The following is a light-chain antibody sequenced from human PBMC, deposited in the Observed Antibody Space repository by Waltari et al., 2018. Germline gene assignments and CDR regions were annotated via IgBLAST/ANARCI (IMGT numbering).Light chain of an antibody. CDR3: QQSYTTPRT. V-gene: IGKV1-39*01. Sequence: DIQMNQSPSSLSASVGDRVTHTCRASQSIGTYLNWYQHKPGRAPELLIYAASTLQGGVPSRFSGSGSETHFTLAISSLQREDFATYYCQQSYTTPRTFGQGTKVEIK. CDR1: QSIGTY. CDR2: AAS. J-gene: IGKJ1*01.